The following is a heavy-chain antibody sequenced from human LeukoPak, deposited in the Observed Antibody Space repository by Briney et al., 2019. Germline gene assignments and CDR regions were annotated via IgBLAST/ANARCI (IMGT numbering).Heavy chain of an antibody. CDR1: GYTLTELS. CDR3: ATVEEGEGGAFDI. D-gene: IGHD1-26*01. CDR2: FDPEDGET. V-gene: IGHV1-24*01. Sequence: ASVKVSCKVSGYTLTELSMHWVRQAPGKGLEWMGGFDPEDGETIYAQKFQGRVTMTEDTSTDTAYMELSSLRSGDTAVYYCATVEEGEGGAFDIWGQGTMVTVSS. J-gene: IGHJ3*02.